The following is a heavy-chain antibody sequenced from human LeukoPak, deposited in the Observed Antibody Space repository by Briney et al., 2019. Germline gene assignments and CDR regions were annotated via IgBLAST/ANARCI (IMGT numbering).Heavy chain of an antibody. CDR3: ARVTAAVFDY. J-gene: IGHJ4*02. CDR2: ISSSSSYI. D-gene: IGHD6-13*01. V-gene: IGHV3-21*01. Sequence: GGSLRLSCAASGFTFSSYWMHWVRQAPGKGLEWVSSISSSSSYIYYADSVKGRFTISRDNAKNSLYLQMNSLRAEDTAVYYCARVTAAVFDYWGQGTLVTVSS. CDR1: GFTFSSYW.